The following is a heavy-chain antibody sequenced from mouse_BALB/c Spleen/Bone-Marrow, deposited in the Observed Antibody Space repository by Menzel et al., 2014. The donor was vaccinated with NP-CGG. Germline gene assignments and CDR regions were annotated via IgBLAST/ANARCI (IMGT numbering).Heavy chain of an antibody. Sequence: QVQLQQSGAELVKPGASVKLSCKASGYSFTNYYMYWVKRRPGQGLEWIGEINPSNGGTNFNEKFKNKATLTVDKSSSTAYMQFSSLTSEDSAVYYCTRSNYGYWYFDVWGAGTTVTVSS. D-gene: IGHD1-1*01. CDR1: GYSFTNYY. J-gene: IGHJ1*01. CDR2: INPSNGGT. CDR3: TRSNYGYWYFDV. V-gene: IGHV1S81*02.